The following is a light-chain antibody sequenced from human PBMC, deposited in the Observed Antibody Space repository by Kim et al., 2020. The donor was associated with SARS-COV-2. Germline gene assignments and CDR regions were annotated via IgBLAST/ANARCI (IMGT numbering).Light chain of an antibody. Sequence: VCPGQTASITCSGDKLGDKYACWYQQKPGQSPVLVIYQDSKRPSGIPERLSGSNSGNTATLTISGTQAMDEADYYCQAWDSSTAWVFGGGTQLTVL. CDR3: QAWDSSTAWV. V-gene: IGLV3-1*01. CDR2: QDS. CDR1: KLGDKY. J-gene: IGLJ3*02.